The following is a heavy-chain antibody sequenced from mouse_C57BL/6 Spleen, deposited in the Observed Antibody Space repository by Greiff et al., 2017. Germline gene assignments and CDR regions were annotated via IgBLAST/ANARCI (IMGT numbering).Heavy chain of an antibody. J-gene: IGHJ4*01. Sequence: EVKVVESEGGLVQPGSSMKLSCTASGFTFSDYYMAWVRQVPEKGLEWVANINYDGSSTYYLDSLKSRFIISRDNAKNILYLQMSSLKSEDTATYCCARAPSFYAMDYWGQGTSVTVSS. CDR3: ARAPSFYAMDY. CDR1: GFTFSDYY. V-gene: IGHV5-16*01. CDR2: INYDGSST.